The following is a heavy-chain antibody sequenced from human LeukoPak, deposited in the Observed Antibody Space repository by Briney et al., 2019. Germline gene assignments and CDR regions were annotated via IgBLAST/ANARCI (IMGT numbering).Heavy chain of an antibody. CDR3: ARHKRRYCSGGSCYANYYYYYYMDV. J-gene: IGHJ6*03. CDR2: IYYSGST. Sequence: SSETLSLTCTVSGGSISSSSYYWGWIRQPPGKGLEWIGSIYYSGSTYYNPSLKSRVTISVDTSKNQFSLKLSSVTAADTAVYYCARHKRRYCSGGSCYANYYYYYYMDVWGKGTTVTISS. V-gene: IGHV4-39*01. D-gene: IGHD2-15*01. CDR1: GGSISSSSYY.